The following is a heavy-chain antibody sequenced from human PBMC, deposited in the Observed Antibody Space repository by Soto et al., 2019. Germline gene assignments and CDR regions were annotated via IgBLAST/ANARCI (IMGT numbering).Heavy chain of an antibody. V-gene: IGHV3-48*02. Sequence: EVQLVESGGGLVQPGGSLRLSCAASGFTFSSYSMNWVRQAPGKGLEWVSYISSSSSTIYYADSVKGRFTISRDNAKNSLYLQMNSLRDDDTAVYYCASLAAWAFDIWGQGTMVTVSS. CDR3: ASLAAWAFDI. J-gene: IGHJ3*02. CDR1: GFTFSSYS. CDR2: ISSSSSTI.